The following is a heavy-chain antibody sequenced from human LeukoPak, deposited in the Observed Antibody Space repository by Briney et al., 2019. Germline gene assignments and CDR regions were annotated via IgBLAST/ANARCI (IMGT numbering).Heavy chain of an antibody. J-gene: IGHJ3*01. D-gene: IGHD3-22*01. CDR1: GGSISSYY. V-gene: IGHV4-59*01. CDR3: ARGPHYYDSSET. Sequence: SETLSLTCTVSGGSISSYYWSWIRQPPGKGLEWIGYIYYSGSTNYNPSLKSRVTISVVMSKNQFSLKLSSVTAADTAVYYCARGPHYYDSSETWGQGTMVTVSS. CDR2: IYYSGST.